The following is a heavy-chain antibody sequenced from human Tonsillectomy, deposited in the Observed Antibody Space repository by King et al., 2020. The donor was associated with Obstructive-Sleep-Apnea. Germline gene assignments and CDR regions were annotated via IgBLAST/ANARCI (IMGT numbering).Heavy chain of an antibody. V-gene: IGHV3-15*01. D-gene: IGHD1-7*01. CDR1: GFTFNNAW. CDR3: TTGKETTGDYYYYYGMDV. CDR2: IKSKTDGGTT. J-gene: IGHJ6*02. Sequence: VQLVESGGGLVKPGGSLRLSCEASGFTFNNAWMSWVRQAPGKGLEWVGRIKSKTDGGTTDYAAPVKGRFTISRDDSKNTLYLQMDSLKTEDTAVYYCTTGKETTGDYYYYYGMDVWGQGTTVTVSS.